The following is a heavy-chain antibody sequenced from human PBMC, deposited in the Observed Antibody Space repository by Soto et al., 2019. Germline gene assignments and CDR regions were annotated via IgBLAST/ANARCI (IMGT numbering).Heavy chain of an antibody. J-gene: IGHJ5*02. CDR3: SSVRGVSPNWFDP. CDR1: GGSISSSSYY. D-gene: IGHD3-10*01. V-gene: IGHV4-39*01. CDR2: IYYSGST. Sequence: PSETLSLTCTVSGGSISSSSYYWGWIRQPPGKGLEWIGSIYYSGSTYYNPSLKSRVTISVDTSKNQFSLKLSSVTAADTAVYYCSSVRGVSPNWFDPWGQGTLVTVPQ.